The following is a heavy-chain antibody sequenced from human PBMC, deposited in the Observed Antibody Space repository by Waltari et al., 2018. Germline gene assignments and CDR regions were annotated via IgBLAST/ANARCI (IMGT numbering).Heavy chain of an antibody. D-gene: IGHD6-6*01. V-gene: IGHV4-39*01. CDR2: IYYSGST. J-gene: IGHJ4*02. Sequence: QLQLQESGPGLVKPSETLSLTCTVSGGSISSSSYYWGWIRQPPGKGLEWVGRIYYSGSTYYNPSLKGRVTISVDTSKNQFSLKLSSVTAADTAVYYCARAYSSSSWVAYWGQGTLVTVSS. CDR3: ARAYSSSSWVAY. CDR1: GGSISSSSYY.